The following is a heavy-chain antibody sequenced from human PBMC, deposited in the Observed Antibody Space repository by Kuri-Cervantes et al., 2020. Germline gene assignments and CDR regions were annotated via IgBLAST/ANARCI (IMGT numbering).Heavy chain of an antibody. Sequence: GESLKISCAASGFTFSSYWMSWVRQAPGKGPEWVANIKQDGSEKYYVDSVKGRFTISRDNSKNTLYLQMNSLRAEDTAVYYCARDYYGMDVWGQGTTVTVSS. CDR3: ARDYYGMDV. CDR2: IKQDGSEK. J-gene: IGHJ6*02. CDR1: GFTFSSYW. V-gene: IGHV3-7*01.